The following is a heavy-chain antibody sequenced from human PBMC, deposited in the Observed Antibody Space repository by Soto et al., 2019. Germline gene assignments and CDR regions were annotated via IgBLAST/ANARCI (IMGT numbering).Heavy chain of an antibody. D-gene: IGHD3-22*01. Sequence: PGGSLRLSCAASGLTFSIYGMSWVRQAPGKGPEWVSGISASGGSTYYADSVKGRFTISRDNSKNTVYLQMNSLRAEDTVSYYCASYYYHSSGYYHYFDYWGQGTLVTVSS. V-gene: IGHV3-23*01. CDR2: ISASGGST. CDR1: GLTFSIYG. CDR3: ASYYYHSSGYYHYFDY. J-gene: IGHJ4*02.